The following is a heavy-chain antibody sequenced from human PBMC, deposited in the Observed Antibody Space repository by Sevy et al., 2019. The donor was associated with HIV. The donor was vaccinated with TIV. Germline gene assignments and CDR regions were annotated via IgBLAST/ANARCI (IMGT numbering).Heavy chain of an antibody. CDR2: ISGSGGST. CDR1: GFTFSSYA. CDR3: AKDFPVVAGTVVYYYYGMDV. D-gene: IGHD6-19*01. Sequence: GGSLRLSCAASGFTFSSYAMSWVRQAPGKGLEWVSAISGSGGSTYYADSVKGRFTISRDNSKNTLYLQMNSLRAEDTAVYYCAKDFPVVAGTVVYYYYGMDVWGQGTTVTVSS. J-gene: IGHJ6*02. V-gene: IGHV3-23*01.